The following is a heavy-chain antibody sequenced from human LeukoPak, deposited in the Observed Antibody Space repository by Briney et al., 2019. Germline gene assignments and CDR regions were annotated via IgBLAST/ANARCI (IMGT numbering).Heavy chain of an antibody. CDR1: GFTFSSYG. J-gene: IGHJ4*02. D-gene: IGHD3-10*01. CDR3: ARDGSGRFDY. CDR2: IWYDGSNK. V-gene: IGHV3-33*01. Sequence: GGSLRLSCAASGFTFSSYGMHWARQAPGKGLEWVAVIWYDGSNKYYADSVKGRFTISRDNSKNRLYLQMNSLRAEDTAVYYCARDGSGRFDYWGQGTLVTVSS.